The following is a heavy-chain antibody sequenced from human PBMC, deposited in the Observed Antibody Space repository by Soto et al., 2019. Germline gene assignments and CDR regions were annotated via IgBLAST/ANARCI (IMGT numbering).Heavy chain of an antibody. V-gene: IGHV3-11*01. CDR1: GFTFSDKY. Sequence: QVQLVESGGGLVKPGGSLRLSCAASGFTFSDKYMSWIRQAPGKGLEWVSLISSSGNLIYYADSVKGRFTISRDNAKNSLYLQMNSMRAEDTAVYYCARDLGYYDSSGYFDYWGQGTLGTVSS. CDR2: ISSSGNLI. CDR3: ARDLGYYDSSGYFDY. D-gene: IGHD3-22*01. J-gene: IGHJ4*02.